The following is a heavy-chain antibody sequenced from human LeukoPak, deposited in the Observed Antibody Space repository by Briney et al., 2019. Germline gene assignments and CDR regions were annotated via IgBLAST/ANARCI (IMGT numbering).Heavy chain of an antibody. V-gene: IGHV1-69*01. D-gene: IGHD4-17*01. CDR2: ITPIFGTA. Sequence: ASVKVSCKASGGTFSSYAISWVRQAPGQGLEWMGGITPIFGTANYAQKFQGRVTITADESTSTAYMELSSLRSEDTAVYYCARDGYGDYVGGDYWGQGTLVTVSS. J-gene: IGHJ4*02. CDR1: GGTFSSYA. CDR3: ARDGYGDYVGGDY.